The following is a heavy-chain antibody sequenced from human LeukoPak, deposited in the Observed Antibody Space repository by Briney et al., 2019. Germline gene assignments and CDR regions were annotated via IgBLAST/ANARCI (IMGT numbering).Heavy chain of an antibody. CDR2: IYHDGST. J-gene: IGHJ4*02. D-gene: IGHD5-18*01. Sequence: PSETLSLTCAVSGGSISSNNWWIWVRQSPEKGLEWIGEIYHDGSTNYDPSLKSRVTISMDKSKNQLSLKLNFVTAADTAVYYCARDRGGYTYSHDYWGQGTLVTVSS. V-gene: IGHV4-4*02. CDR3: ARDRGGYTYSHDY. CDR1: GGSISSNNW.